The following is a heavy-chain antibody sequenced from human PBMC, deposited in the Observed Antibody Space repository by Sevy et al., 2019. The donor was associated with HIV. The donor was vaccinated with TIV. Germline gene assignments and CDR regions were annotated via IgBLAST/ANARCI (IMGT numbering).Heavy chain of an antibody. J-gene: IGHJ6*02. CDR2: IDSGGSI. Sequence: GGSLRLSCEASGFTVSGNYMAWVRLAPGKGLEWVSLIDSGGSIYYADSVKGRFTISRDNAKNTLYLQMNPLRAEDTAVYFYARDRYYDASGYYYYYYGMDVWGQGTTVTVSS. V-gene: IGHV3-66*01. CDR3: ARDRYYDASGYYYYYYGMDV. D-gene: IGHD3-22*01. CDR1: GFTVSGNY.